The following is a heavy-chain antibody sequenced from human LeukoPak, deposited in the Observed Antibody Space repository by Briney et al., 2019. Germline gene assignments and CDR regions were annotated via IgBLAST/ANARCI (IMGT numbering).Heavy chain of an antibody. CDR2: IYYSGST. CDR3: ARDSGYCSGGSCYSRGDAFDI. CDR1: GGSISTYY. Sequence: PSETLSLTCTVSGGSISTYYWSWIRQPPGRGLEWIGHIYYSGSTNYNPSLKSRVTISVDTSKNQFSLKLSSVTAADTAVYYCARDSGYCSGGSCYSRGDAFDIWGQGTMVTVSS. D-gene: IGHD2-15*01. V-gene: IGHV4-59*12. J-gene: IGHJ3*02.